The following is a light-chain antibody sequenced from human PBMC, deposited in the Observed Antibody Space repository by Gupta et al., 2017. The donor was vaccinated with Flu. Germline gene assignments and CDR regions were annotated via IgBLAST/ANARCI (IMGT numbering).Light chain of an antibody. V-gene: IGKV2-28*01. CDR1: QRLLHSNGYTY. J-gene: IGKJ2*01. CDR3: MQAVQGPFT. Sequence: EIQITQTPLSLPVTTGKPASISCKSNQRLLHSNGYTYLDWYLQRPGQPPQVLIYLVSRRSFGVPDRFRGSGAGTDFTLEISRVEPEDLGIYYCMQAVQGPFTFGQGTRLDI. CDR2: LVS.